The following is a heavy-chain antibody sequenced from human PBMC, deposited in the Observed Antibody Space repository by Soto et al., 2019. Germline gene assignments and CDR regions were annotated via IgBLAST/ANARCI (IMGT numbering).Heavy chain of an antibody. J-gene: IGHJ3*02. CDR1: GGYISSSNW. CDR2: IYHSGRT. CDR3: VGRGEATEGAFDI. Sequence: QVQLRESGPGLVKPSGTLSLTCAVSGGYISSSNWWSWVRQPPGKGLGWIGEIYHSGRTNYNPSLNSRVTISLDKSKNQFSLKLSSVTAADTAVDYCVGRGEATEGAFDIWGQGIMVTASS. V-gene: IGHV4-4*02. D-gene: IGHD3-10*01.